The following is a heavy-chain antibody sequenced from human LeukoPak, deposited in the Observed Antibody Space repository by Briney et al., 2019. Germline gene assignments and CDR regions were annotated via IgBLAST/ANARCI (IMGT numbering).Heavy chain of an antibody. J-gene: IGHJ5*02. D-gene: IGHD2-2*01. CDR3: ALDCSSTRCYAS. CDR2: ISGSGTST. Sequence: HPGGSLRLSCAASGFTFSSYAMSWVRQAPGMGLEWVSGISGSGTSTYYGDSVKGRFTISGDKSKNTLYLHVNSLRAEDTAVYYCALDCSSTRCYASWGQGTLVTVSS. V-gene: IGHV3-23*01. CDR1: GFTFSSYA.